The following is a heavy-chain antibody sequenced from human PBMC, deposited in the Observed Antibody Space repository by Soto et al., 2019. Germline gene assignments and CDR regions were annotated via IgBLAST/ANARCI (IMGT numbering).Heavy chain of an antibody. D-gene: IGHD3-3*01. CDR1: GDTFHNYA. V-gene: IGHV1-69*06. CDR2: IIPIYDSP. J-gene: IGHJ4*02. Sequence: QVPLVQSGTEVKKPGSSVKVSCQASGDTFHNYAISWVRQAPGQGLPWMGGIIPIYDSPSYAQGSHNRVTITADRSTSTAHLELNGLTSEDTAVYYCAASTFLSGVSGYFHLDFWGQGTLVTVSS. CDR3: AASTFLSGVSGYFHLDF.